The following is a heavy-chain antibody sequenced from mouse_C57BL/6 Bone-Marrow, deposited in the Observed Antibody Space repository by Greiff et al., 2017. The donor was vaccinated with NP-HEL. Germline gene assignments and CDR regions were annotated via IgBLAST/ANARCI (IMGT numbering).Heavy chain of an antibody. CDR2: ISNGGGST. CDR3: ARKGKLGEYYFDY. CDR1: GFTFSDYY. Sequence: EVQWVESGGGLVQPGGSLKLSCAASGFTFSDYYMYWVRQTPEKRLEWVAYISNGGGSTYYPDTVKGRFTISRDNAKNTLYLQMSRLKSEDTAMYYCARKGKLGEYYFDYWGQGTTLTVSS. D-gene: IGHD4-1*01. V-gene: IGHV5-12*01. J-gene: IGHJ2*01.